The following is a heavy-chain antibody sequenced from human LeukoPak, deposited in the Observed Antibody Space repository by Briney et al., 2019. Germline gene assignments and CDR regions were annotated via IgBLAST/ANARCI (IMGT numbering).Heavy chain of an antibody. Sequence: GSSVKVSYKASGGTFSSYAISWVRQAPGQGLEWMGRIIPILGIANYAQKFQGRVTITADKSTSTAYMELSSLRSEDTAVYYCARRERASTDAFDIWGQGTMATVSS. CDR1: GGTFSSYA. V-gene: IGHV1-69*04. CDR2: IIPILGIA. CDR3: ARRERASTDAFDI. J-gene: IGHJ3*02.